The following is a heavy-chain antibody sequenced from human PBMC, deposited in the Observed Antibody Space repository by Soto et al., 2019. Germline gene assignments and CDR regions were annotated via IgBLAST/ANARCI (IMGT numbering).Heavy chain of an antibody. CDR2: ISGDGINT. J-gene: IGHJ4*02. D-gene: IGHD1-26*01. Sequence: QIQLVESGGNVVQPGKSLRLSCAASGFNCGFFGMHWVRQAPGKGLEWVAFISGDGINTQYADSVRGRFTLSRDYSRKTMYLQIDSLRDEDTALYYCARGNLSFDFDSWGLGTLVTVSS. CDR3: ARGNLSFDFDS. CDR1: GFNCGFFG. V-gene: IGHV3-30*03.